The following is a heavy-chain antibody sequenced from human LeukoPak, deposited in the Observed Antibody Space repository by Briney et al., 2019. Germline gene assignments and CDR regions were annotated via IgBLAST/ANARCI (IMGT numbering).Heavy chain of an antibody. CDR3: AREPGSGGSFDY. Sequence: PSETLSLTCAVSSGSISSSNWWSWVRQAPGKGLEWVSSISSSSSYIYYADSVKGRFTISRDNAKNSLYLQMNSRRAEDTAVYYCAREPGSGGSFDYWGQGTLVTVSS. V-gene: IGHV3-21*01. J-gene: IGHJ4*02. CDR1: SGSISSSNW. D-gene: IGHD1-26*01. CDR2: ISSSSSYI.